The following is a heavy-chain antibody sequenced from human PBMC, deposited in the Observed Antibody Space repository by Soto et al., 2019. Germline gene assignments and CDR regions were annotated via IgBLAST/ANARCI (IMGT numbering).Heavy chain of an antibody. V-gene: IGHV3-48*01. Sequence: GGSLRLSCAASGFTFSSYSMNWVRQAPGKGLEWVSYISSSSSTIYYADSVKGRFTISRDNAKNSLYLQMNSLRAEDTAVYYCARDQSITIFGVVTYNWFDPWGQGTLVTVSS. CDR3: ARDQSITIFGVVTYNWFDP. CDR1: GFTFSSYS. CDR2: ISSSSSTI. D-gene: IGHD3-3*01. J-gene: IGHJ5*02.